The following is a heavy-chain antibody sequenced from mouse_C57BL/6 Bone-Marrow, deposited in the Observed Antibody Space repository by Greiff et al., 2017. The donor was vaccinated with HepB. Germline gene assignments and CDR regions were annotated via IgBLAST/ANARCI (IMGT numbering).Heavy chain of an antibody. CDR2: SDPEDGDT. D-gene: IGHD4-1*01. J-gene: IGHJ3*01. CDR1: GYNITDYY. Sequence: EVQLQQSGAELVRPGDSVKLSCTATGYNITDYYMHWVKQRPEQGLEWIGRSDPEDGDTEYAPKFQGKATMTADTSYNTAYLQLSSLTSEDTAVYYCTPLTWDGAWFAYWGQGTLVTVSS. CDR3: TPLTWDGAWFAY. V-gene: IGHV14-1*01.